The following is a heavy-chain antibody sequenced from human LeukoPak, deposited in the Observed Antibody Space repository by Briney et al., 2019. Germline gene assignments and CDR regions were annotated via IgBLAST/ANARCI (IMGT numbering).Heavy chain of an antibody. CDR3: AKDPGNNNWSYWYFDI. V-gene: IGHV4-59*12. CDR1: GGSISSYY. CDR2: ISFSGRT. J-gene: IGHJ2*01. D-gene: IGHD1-1*01. Sequence: SETLSLTCTVSGGSISSYYWSWIRQPPGKGPEWIGYISFSGRTNYKPSLKSRVTISVDTTKNQFSLKLSSVAAADTAVYYCAKDPGNNNWSYWYFDIWGRGTLVSVSS.